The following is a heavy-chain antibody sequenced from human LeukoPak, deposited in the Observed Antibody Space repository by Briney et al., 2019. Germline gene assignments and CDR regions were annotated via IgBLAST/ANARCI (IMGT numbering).Heavy chain of an antibody. J-gene: IGHJ4*02. V-gene: IGHV3-23*01. Sequence: GGSLRLSCASGFTFSSYAMSWVRQAPGKGLEWVSGISGSGGSTYYADSVKGRFTISRDNSKNTLYLQMNSLRAEDTAVYYCAGKWLLGYWGQGTLVTVSS. CDR3: AGKWLLGY. D-gene: IGHD5-12*01. CDR1: GFTFSSYA. CDR2: ISGSGGST.